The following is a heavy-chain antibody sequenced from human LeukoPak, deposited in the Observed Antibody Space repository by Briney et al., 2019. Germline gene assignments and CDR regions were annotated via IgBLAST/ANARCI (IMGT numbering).Heavy chain of an antibody. D-gene: IGHD3-9*01. CDR2: ISHDGTNI. CDR1: GVTFSSYG. CDR3: AETGPTDF. J-gene: IGHJ4*02. Sequence: GRSLRLSCAASGVTFSSYGMHWVRQAPGKGLEWVAAISHDGTNIHYAESVKGRFTISRDNSKNMLYLQMNSLRAEDTDLYYCAETGPTDFWGQGTLVTVSS. V-gene: IGHV3-30*03.